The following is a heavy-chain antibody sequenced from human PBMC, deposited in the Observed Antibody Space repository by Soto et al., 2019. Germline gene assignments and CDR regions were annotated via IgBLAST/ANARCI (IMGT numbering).Heavy chain of an antibody. J-gene: IGHJ4*02. Sequence: QVQLQESGPGLVRPSGTLSLTCAVSGASISSDNWWSWVRQPPGKGLEWIGEIYHSGSTNYNPSLKSRVTMSVVASKNLFSLTRISVTAADTAFYYCARDQGSHPGDWGQGILVSVSS. CDR1: GASISSDNW. CDR3: ARDQGSHPGD. V-gene: IGHV4-4*02. CDR2: IYHSGST. D-gene: IGHD6-13*01.